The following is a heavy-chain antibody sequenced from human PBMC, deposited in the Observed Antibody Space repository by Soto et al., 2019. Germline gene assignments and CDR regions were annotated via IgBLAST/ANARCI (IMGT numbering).Heavy chain of an antibody. Sequence: EVQLVESGGGLIQPGGSLRLSCAASGFTVSSNYMSWVRQAPGKGLELVSVIYSGGSTYYADSVKGRFTISRDNSKNTLYLQMNSLRAEDTAVYYCARDLAYYYDSSGYRDYYYGMDVWGQGTTVTVSS. D-gene: IGHD3-22*01. V-gene: IGHV3-53*01. CDR3: ARDLAYYYDSSGYRDYYYGMDV. J-gene: IGHJ6*02. CDR2: IYSGGST. CDR1: GFTVSSNY.